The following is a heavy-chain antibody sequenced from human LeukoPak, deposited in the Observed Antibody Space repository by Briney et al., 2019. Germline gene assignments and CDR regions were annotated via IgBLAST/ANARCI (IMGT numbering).Heavy chain of an antibody. CDR1: GGSFSGYY. CDR3: ARGSLTVNSANVYYYYMDV. Sequence: SETLSLTCAVYGGSFSGYYWNWIRQPPGKGLEYIGEIDHSGSTNYNPSLKSRITISVDTSKNQFSLKLNSVTAADTAVYYCARGSLTVNSANVYYYYMDVWGKGTTVTVSS. V-gene: IGHV4-34*01. CDR2: IDHSGST. J-gene: IGHJ6*03. D-gene: IGHD2-8*01.